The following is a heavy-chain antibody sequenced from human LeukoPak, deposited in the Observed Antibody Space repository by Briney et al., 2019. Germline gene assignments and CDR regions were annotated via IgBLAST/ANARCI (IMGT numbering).Heavy chain of an antibody. CDR1: GFTFSSYG. D-gene: IGHD6-6*01. CDR2: IRYDGSNK. Sequence: GGSLRLSCAASGFTFSSYGMHWVRQAPGKGLEWVAFIRYDGSNKYYANSVKGRFTISRDNSENTLYLQMNSLRAEDTAVYYCAKDREYSSSGEADPWGQGTLVTVSS. J-gene: IGHJ5*02. CDR3: AKDREYSSSGEADP. V-gene: IGHV3-30*02.